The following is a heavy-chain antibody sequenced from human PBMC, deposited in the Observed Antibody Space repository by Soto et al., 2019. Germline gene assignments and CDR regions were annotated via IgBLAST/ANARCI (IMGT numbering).Heavy chain of an antibody. Sequence: PGESLKISCQTSGYSFGKHWIGWVRQLPGKGLEWMGVVYPGDSDTIHGPSFQGQVTISADNSITTAYLQWSSLKASDSGIYYCVRRAYDSDWAYFDHWGQGVQVTVSS. CDR2: VYPGDSDT. CDR3: VRRAYDSDWAYFDH. J-gene: IGHJ4*02. V-gene: IGHV5-51*01. D-gene: IGHD3-22*01. CDR1: GYSFGKHW.